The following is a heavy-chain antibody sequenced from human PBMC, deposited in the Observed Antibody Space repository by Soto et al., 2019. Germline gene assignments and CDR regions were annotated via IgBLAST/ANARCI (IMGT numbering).Heavy chain of an antibody. V-gene: IGHV3-23*01. Sequence: GGSLRLSCAASGFTFSSYAMSWVRQAPGKGLEWVSAISGSGGSTYYADSVKGRFTISRDNSKNTLYLQMNSLRAEDTAVYYCANEVLWFGEFPSGGTADYWGQGTLVTVSS. CDR2: ISGSGGST. J-gene: IGHJ4*02. CDR1: GFTFSSYA. CDR3: ANEVLWFGEFPSGGTADY. D-gene: IGHD3-10*01.